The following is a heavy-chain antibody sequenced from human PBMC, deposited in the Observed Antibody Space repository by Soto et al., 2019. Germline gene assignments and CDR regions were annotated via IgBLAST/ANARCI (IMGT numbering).Heavy chain of an antibody. CDR2: INPRGEST. Sequence: PSGSLSLSCVASGFTFSSHYLRWVRQAPGKELEWVITINPRGESTFYADSVKGRFTISRDISNNNVYLLMNSLTVGDTAVYFCAKVDVSTVCSFGSWSQGALVTVPS. CDR1: GFTFSSHY. D-gene: IGHD1-1*01. J-gene: IGHJ4*02. V-gene: IGHV3-23*01. CDR3: AKVDVSTVCSFGS.